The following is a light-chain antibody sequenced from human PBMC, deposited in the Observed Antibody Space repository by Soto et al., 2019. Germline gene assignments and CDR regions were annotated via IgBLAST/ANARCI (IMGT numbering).Light chain of an antibody. CDR1: QTVRNNY. J-gene: IGKJ3*01. CDR3: QHRNNRPFS. V-gene: IGKV3-11*01. Sequence: FVLTQSPVTLSLSPGERATLSCRASQTVRNNYLAWYQQKPGQAPRLLIYDASNRATGIPARFSGSGSGTDFTLTISGLEPEDFAIYYCQHRNNRPFSFGPGTKVDIK. CDR2: DAS.